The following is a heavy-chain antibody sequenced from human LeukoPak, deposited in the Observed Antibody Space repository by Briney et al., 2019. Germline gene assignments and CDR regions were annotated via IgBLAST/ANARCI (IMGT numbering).Heavy chain of an antibody. CDR1: GFTFSNYG. J-gene: IGHJ4*02. CDR3: ANNFDY. CDR2: IWHDGSQK. Sequence: GGSLRLSCATSGFTFSNYGMHWVRQAPGKGLEWVALIWHDGSQKNYEDSVKGRFTISRDNSKNTLYLQMNSLRAEDTAIYYCANNFDYWGQGTLVTVSS. V-gene: IGHV3-33*06.